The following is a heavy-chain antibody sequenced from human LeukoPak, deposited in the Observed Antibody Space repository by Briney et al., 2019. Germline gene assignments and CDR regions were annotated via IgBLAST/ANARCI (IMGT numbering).Heavy chain of an antibody. CDR3: AREGETMVRGVTELAYYYYGMDV. CDR2: IIPILSIA. J-gene: IGHJ6*02. V-gene: IGHV1-69*04. Sequence: ASVKVSCKASGGTFSSYAISWVRQAPGQGLEWMGRIIPILSIANYAQKFQGRVTITADKSTSTAYMELSSLRSEDTAVYYCAREGETMVRGVTELAYYYYGMDVWGQGTTVTVSS. CDR1: GGTFSSYA. D-gene: IGHD3-10*01.